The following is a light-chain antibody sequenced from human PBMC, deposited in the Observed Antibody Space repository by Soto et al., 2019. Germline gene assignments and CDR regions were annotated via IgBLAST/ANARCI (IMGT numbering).Light chain of an antibody. V-gene: IGLV2-14*03. Sequence: QSVLTQPASVSGSPGQSITISCTGTSSDVGAYDFVSWYQHSPGKAPKLLMYNDNQWPSGVPDRFSGSRSGTSASLAISGLQSEDEADYFCAAWDVSLNGHYAFGTGTKLTVL. CDR2: NDN. CDR1: SSDVGAYDF. J-gene: IGLJ1*01. CDR3: AAWDVSLNGHYA.